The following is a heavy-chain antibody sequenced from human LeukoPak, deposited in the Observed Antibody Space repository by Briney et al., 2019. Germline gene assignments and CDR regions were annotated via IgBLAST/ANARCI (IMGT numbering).Heavy chain of an antibody. Sequence: GGSLRLSCAASGFTFSSYWMSWVRQAPGKGLEWVANIKQDGSEKYYVDSVKGRFTISRDNAKNSLYLQMNSLRAEDTAVYYCARGPLGQLVRYYYMDVWGKGTTVTVSS. V-gene: IGHV3-7*01. CDR1: GFTFSSYW. CDR2: IKQDGSEK. J-gene: IGHJ6*03. CDR3: ARGPLGQLVRYYYMDV. D-gene: IGHD6-6*01.